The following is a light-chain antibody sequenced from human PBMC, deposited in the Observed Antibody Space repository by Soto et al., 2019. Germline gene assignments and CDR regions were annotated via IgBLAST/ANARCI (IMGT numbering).Light chain of an antibody. CDR1: SSNIGRNT. CDR3: VVWDDSLNGFV. V-gene: IGLV1-44*01. Sequence: QSVLTQPPSASGTPGQRVTISCSGSSSNIGRNTVNWYQQVPGMAPKLLINSNNQRPSGVPDRFSGSKSGTSASLAISGLQSDDEADYYCVVWDDSLNGFVFGTGTKLTVL. J-gene: IGLJ1*01. CDR2: SNN.